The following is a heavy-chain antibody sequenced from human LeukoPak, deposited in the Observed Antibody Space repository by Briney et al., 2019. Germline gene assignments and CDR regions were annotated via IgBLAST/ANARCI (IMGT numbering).Heavy chain of an antibody. D-gene: IGHD2-15*01. J-gene: IGHJ4*02. V-gene: IGHV1-46*01. Sequence: ASVKVSCKASGYTFTSYYMHWVRQAPGQGLEWMGIINPSGGSTSYAQKFQGRVTMTRDTSTSTVYMELSRLRSEDTGVYYCASQPRYCSGGSCYLDYWGQGSLVTVSS. CDR1: GYTFTSYY. CDR3: ASQPRYCSGGSCYLDY. CDR2: INPSGGST.